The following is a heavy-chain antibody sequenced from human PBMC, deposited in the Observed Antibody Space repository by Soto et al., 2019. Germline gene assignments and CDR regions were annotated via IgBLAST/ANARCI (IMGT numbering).Heavy chain of an antibody. D-gene: IGHD3-16*01. J-gene: IGHJ6*02. Sequence: PGGSLRLSCAASGFIFDIFGMHWVRQAPGKGLEGVSYISRDGGTTYHTDAVRGRVTISRDNRRNMVYLQMNSLRPEGTAVYYCGKEVERVSLTRALGDYAMDVWGQGTTVTVSS. V-gene: IGHV3-30*18. CDR2: ISRDGGTT. CDR3: GKEVERVSLTRALGDYAMDV. CDR1: GFIFDIFG.